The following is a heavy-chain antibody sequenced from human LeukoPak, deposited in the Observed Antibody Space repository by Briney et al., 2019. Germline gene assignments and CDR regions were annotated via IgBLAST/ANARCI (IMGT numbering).Heavy chain of an antibody. J-gene: IGHJ5*02. Sequence: ASVKVSCKASGYTFTGYYMHWVRQAPGQGVEWMGWINPNSGGTNYAQKFQGRVTMTRDTSISTAYMELSRLRSDDTAVYYCARARAIVVVPAARSGWFDPWGQGTLVTVSS. CDR2: INPNSGGT. CDR3: ARARAIVVVPAARSGWFDP. D-gene: IGHD2-2*01. V-gene: IGHV1-2*02. CDR1: GYTFTGYY.